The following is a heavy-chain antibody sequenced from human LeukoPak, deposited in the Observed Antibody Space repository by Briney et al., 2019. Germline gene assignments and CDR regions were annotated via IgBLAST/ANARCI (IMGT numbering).Heavy chain of an antibody. CDR2: IYYSGST. CDR1: GDSISPYY. D-gene: IGHD2-21*02. V-gene: IGHV4-59*12. CDR3: ARRGPGDHLLDY. J-gene: IGHJ4*02. Sequence: SETLSLTCTVSGDSISPYYWSWIRQPPGKGLEWIGYIYYSGSTNYNPSLKSRVTISVDTSKNQFSLKLSSETAADTAVFYCARRGPGDHLLDYWGQGTLVTVSS.